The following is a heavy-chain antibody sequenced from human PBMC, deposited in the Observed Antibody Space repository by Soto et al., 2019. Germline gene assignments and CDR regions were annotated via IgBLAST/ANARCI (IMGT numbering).Heavy chain of an antibody. Sequence: QVQLVESGGGVVQPGRSLRLSCAASGFTFNTYGMHWVRQAPGKGLEWVAVISDDGTNKYYADSVKGRFTISRDNAKNSLYLQMHSLRDEDTAVYYCAREGWPLLQTGMDVWGQGTTVTVSS. CDR2: ISDDGTNK. J-gene: IGHJ6*02. CDR1: GFTFNTYG. D-gene: IGHD2-15*01. CDR3: AREGWPLLQTGMDV. V-gene: IGHV3-30*03.